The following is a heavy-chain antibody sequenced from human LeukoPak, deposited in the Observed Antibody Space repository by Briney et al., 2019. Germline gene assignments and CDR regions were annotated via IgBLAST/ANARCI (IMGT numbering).Heavy chain of an antibody. V-gene: IGHV3-21*04. D-gene: IGHD5-12*01. CDR1: GFTFSSYS. Sequence: GGSLRLSCAASGFTFSSYSMNWVRQAPGKGLEWVSSISSSSSYIYYADSVKGRFTISRDNANNSLYLHMNSLRAEDTAVYYCARDLGSGYDGGFDYWGQGTLVTVSS. J-gene: IGHJ4*02. CDR2: ISSSSSYI. CDR3: ARDLGSGYDGGFDY.